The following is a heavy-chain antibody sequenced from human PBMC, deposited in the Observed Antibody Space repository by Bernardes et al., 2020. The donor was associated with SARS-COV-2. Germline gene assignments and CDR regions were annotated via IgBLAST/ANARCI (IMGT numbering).Heavy chain of an antibody. CDR2: ISWNSGSI. Sequence: GGSLRLSCAASGFTFDDYAMHWVRQAPGKGLEWVSGISWNSGSIGYVDSVKGRFTISRDNAKNSLYLQMNSLRAEDTALYYCAKLGESATVDYWGQGTLVTVSS. J-gene: IGHJ4*02. D-gene: IGHD4-17*01. CDR3: AKLGESATVDY. CDR1: GFTFDDYA. V-gene: IGHV3-9*01.